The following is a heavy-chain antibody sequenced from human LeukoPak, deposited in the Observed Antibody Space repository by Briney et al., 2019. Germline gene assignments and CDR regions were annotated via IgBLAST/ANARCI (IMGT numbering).Heavy chain of an antibody. CDR3: ARQRTDYYYYYIDV. V-gene: IGHV4-39*01. CDR2: IYYSETT. Sequence: SETLSLTCTVSGDSISSSNYYWDWIRQPPGKGLEWIGSIYYSETTYDNPSLKSRVTMSIDTSKNQFSLKLSSVTAADSAVYYCARQRTDYYYYYIDVWGKGTTVTVS. CDR1: GDSISSSNYY. J-gene: IGHJ6*03. D-gene: IGHD1-14*01.